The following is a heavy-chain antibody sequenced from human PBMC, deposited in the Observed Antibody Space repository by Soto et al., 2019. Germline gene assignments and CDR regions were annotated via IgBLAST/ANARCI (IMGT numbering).Heavy chain of an antibody. J-gene: IGHJ6*02. CDR2: IFPIFGTA. D-gene: IGHD4-4*01. V-gene: IGHV1-69*13. Sequence: SVKVSCKASGGTFSSYAISWVRQAPGQGLEWMGGIFPIFGTANYAQKFQGRVTITAGESTSTAYMELSSLRSEDTAVYYCARLRTVTTIYYYYGMDVWGQGTTVTVSS. CDR1: GGTFSSYA. CDR3: ARLRTVTTIYYYYGMDV.